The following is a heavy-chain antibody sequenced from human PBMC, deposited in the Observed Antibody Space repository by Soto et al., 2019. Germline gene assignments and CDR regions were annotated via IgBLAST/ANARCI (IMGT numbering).Heavy chain of an antibody. CDR2: TYYRSRWFN. CDR3: ARARWGGWGVFDY. CDR1: GDSVSSNSSA. V-gene: IGHV6-1*01. Sequence: QVQLQQSGPGLVKPSQTLSLTCAISGDSVSSNSSAWNWIRQSPSRGLEWLGRTYYRSRWFNDYAVSVKRRIXXNXDXXKHQSSLQLNSVPPEDTAVYYCARARWGGWGVFDYWGQGTLVTVSS. D-gene: IGHD3-16*01. J-gene: IGHJ4*02.